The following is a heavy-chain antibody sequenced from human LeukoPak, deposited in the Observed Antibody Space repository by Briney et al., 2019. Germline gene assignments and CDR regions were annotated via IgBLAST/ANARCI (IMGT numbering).Heavy chain of an antibody. V-gene: IGHV5-51*01. Sequence: GESLKISCKGFGYTFSNYWIGWVRKMPGKGLEWMGIIYPGDSDTRYSPSFQGQVTISADKSISTAYLQWSSLKASDTAMYYCARRGENQLLYAPDYWGQGTLVTVSS. CDR3: ARRGENQLLYAPDY. J-gene: IGHJ4*02. CDR2: IYPGDSDT. CDR1: GYTFSNYW. D-gene: IGHD2-2*02.